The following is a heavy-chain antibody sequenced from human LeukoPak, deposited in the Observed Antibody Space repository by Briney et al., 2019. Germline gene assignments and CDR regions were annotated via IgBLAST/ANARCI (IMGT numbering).Heavy chain of an antibody. J-gene: IGHJ5*02. CDR1: GNSISSYY. D-gene: IGHD2-2*01. CDR2: IHTSGST. CDR3: ARVEGVGCSSTSCYSTNPNWFDP. Sequence: SETLSLTCTVSGNSISSYYWSWIRQPAGKGLEWIGRIHTSGSTNYNSSLKSRVTMSVDMSKNQFSLKLSSVTAADTAAYYCARVEGVGCSSTSCYSTNPNWFDPWGQGTLVTVSS. V-gene: IGHV4-4*07.